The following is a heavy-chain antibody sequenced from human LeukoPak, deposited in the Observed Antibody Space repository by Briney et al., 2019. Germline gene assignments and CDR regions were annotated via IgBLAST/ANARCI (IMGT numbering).Heavy chain of an antibody. CDR2: IYYSGST. D-gene: IGHD6-13*01. V-gene: IGHV4-39*01. CDR1: GGSLSSSSYY. Sequence: SETLSLTCTLSGGSLSSSSYYWGWIRDPPGKGLEWSGSIYYSGSTYYNPSLKSRVTISVDTSKNPFSLKLSSVTAADTAVYYCASRLGYSSSDTVDPWGQGTLVTVSS. J-gene: IGHJ5*02. CDR3: ASRLGYSSSDTVDP.